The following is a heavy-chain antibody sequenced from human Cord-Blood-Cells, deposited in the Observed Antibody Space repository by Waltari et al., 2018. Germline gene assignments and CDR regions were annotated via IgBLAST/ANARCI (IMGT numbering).Heavy chain of an antibody. CDR2: INPNSGGT. V-gene: IGHV1-2*04. Sequence: QVQLVQSRAAVKKPGASVKVSCKASGYTFTGYYMHWVRPAPGQGLEWMGWINPNSGGTNYAQKFQGWVTMTRDTSISTAYMELSRLRSDDTAVYYCARDYCGGDCYFDYWGQGTLVTVSS. CDR1: GYTFTGYY. J-gene: IGHJ4*02. CDR3: ARDYCGGDCYFDY. D-gene: IGHD2-21*01.